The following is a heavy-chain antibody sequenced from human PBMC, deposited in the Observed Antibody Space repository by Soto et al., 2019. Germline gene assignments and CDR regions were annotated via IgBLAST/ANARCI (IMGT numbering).Heavy chain of an antibody. CDR3: ADGSDIVVVPAANGYYYYGMDV. CDR2: IIPIFGTA. Sequence: RASVKVSCKASGGTFSSYAISWVRRAPGQGLEWMGGIIPIFGTANYAQKFQGRVTITADESTSTAYMELSSLRSEDTAVYYCADGSDIVVVPAANGYYYYGMDVWGQGTTVTVSS. CDR1: GGTFSSYA. V-gene: IGHV1-69*13. D-gene: IGHD2-2*01. J-gene: IGHJ6*02.